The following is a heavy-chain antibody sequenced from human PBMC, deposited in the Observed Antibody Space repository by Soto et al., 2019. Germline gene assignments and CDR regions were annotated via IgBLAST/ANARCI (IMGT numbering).Heavy chain of an antibody. V-gene: IGHV4-39*01. CDR1: GESISSSSYY. D-gene: IGHD5-18*01. CDR2: IYYSGST. Sequence: SETLSLTCTVHGESISSSSYYWCGILQPPGKGLEWIGSIYYSGSTYYNPSLKSLVTISVDTSKHQFSLKLSSVTAADTDVYYCDCIFSGVYGYGVYYDVMYVWGQGTSVTVS. J-gene: IGHJ6*02. CDR3: DCIFSGVYGYGVYYDVMYV.